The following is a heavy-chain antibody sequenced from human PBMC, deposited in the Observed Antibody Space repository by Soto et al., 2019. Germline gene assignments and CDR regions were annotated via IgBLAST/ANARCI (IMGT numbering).Heavy chain of an antibody. D-gene: IGHD3-10*01. V-gene: IGHV3-53*01. J-gene: IGHJ4*02. CDR1: GFTVGNNY. CDR3: AKDGRGSGSHYNSFGY. CDR2: IYSTGTT. Sequence: PGGSLRLSCAASGFTVGNNYMSWVRQAPGKGLEWVSLIYSTGTTKYADSVKGRFTVSRDNAKNTLYLQMNSLRAEDTAVYYCAKDGRGSGSHYNSFGYWGQGTLATVSS.